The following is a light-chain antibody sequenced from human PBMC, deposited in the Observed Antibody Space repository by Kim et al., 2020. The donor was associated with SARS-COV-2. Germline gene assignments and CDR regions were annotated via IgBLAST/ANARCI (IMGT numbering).Light chain of an antibody. J-gene: IGKJ5*01. CDR2: DAS. CDR1: QSVSNY. CDR3: QQYSNWPRNT. Sequence: SPGERATLSCRASQSVSNYLAWYQQKPGQAPRLLIYDASIRATGIPARFSGSGSGTDFTLTISSLQPEDFAVYYCQQYSNWPRNTFGQGTRLEIK. V-gene: IGKV3-11*01.